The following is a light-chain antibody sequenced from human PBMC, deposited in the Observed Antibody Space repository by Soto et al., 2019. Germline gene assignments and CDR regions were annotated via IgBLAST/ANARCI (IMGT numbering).Light chain of an antibody. CDR2: DAS. CDR1: QDISNH. V-gene: IGKV1-33*01. J-gene: IGKJ5*01. Sequence: DIQRTQSKFSLSSSLLDRVTITCQASQDISNHLNWYQQKPGKAPKLLIYDASNLETGVPSRFSGSGSGTDFTVTISSLQPEDFATYSCQQYYNLPITFGHGTRLEIK. CDR3: QQYYNLPIT.